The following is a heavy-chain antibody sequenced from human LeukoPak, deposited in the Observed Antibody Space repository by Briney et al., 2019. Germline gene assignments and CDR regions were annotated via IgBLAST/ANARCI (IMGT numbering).Heavy chain of an antibody. D-gene: IGHD3-9*01. CDR2: ISAYNGNT. CDR3: ARDQAATNTQVRFCLD. Sequence: ASVKVSCKASGYTFTSYGISWVRQAPGQGLEWMGWISAYNGNTNFAQKLQGRVTMSTDTSTSTAYMDLRSLRSDDTAVYYCARDQAATNTQVRFCLDWGQGTLVTISS. J-gene: IGHJ4*02. CDR1: GYTFTSYG. V-gene: IGHV1-18*01.